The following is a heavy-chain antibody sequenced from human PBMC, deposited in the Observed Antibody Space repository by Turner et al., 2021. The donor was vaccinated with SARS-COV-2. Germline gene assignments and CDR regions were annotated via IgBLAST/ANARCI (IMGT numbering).Heavy chain of an antibody. J-gene: IGHJ4*02. V-gene: IGHV3-53*02. Sequence: EVQLVETGGGLIQPGWSLRLSCAASGFTVSSNYMSWVRQAPGKGLEWVSVIYSGGSTYYADSVKGRFTISRDNSKNTLYLQMNSLRAEDTAVYYCARDYGDFYFDYWGQGTLVTVSS. CDR1: GFTVSSNY. CDR2: IYSGGST. CDR3: ARDYGDFYFDY. D-gene: IGHD4-17*01.